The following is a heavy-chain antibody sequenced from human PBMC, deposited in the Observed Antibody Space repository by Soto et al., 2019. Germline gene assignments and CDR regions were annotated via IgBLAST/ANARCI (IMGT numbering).Heavy chain of an antibody. D-gene: IGHD6-19*01. V-gene: IGHV3-30-3*01. J-gene: IGHJ5*02. CDR3: ARDASGAGTQWFDP. CDR2: ISNDGNNE. Sequence: SLLLSCADHGFTFGSHPMHWLRQAAGKGLEWVAIISNDGNNEYYADSVKGRFTISRDNSKSTLYLQMNSLRTEDTAVYYCARDASGAGTQWFDPWGQGTLVTGSP. CDR1: GFTFGSHP.